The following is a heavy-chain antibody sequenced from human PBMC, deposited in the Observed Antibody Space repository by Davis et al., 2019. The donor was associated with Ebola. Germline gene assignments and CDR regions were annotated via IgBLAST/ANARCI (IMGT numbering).Heavy chain of an antibody. CDR3: ARGRPFGRPHSSGWSDY. CDR2: ISAYNGNT. CDR1: GYTFTSYG. J-gene: IGHJ4*02. V-gene: IGHV1-18*01. D-gene: IGHD6-19*01. Sequence: ASVKVSCKASGYTFTSYGISWVRQAPGQGLEWMGWISAYNGNTNYAQKLQGRVTMTTDTSTSTAYMELRSLRSDDTAVYYCARGRPFGRPHSSGWSDYWGQGTLVTVSS.